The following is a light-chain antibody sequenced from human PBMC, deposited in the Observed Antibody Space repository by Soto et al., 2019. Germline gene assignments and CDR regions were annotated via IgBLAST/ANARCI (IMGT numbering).Light chain of an antibody. J-gene: IGLJ1*01. CDR2: GDN. CDR3: QSYDSSLTTVV. V-gene: IGLV1-40*01. Sequence: QSVLTQPPSMSGAPGQRVAISCTGSSSNIGAEYDVHWYQQLPGTAPKRLIYGDNNRPSGVPDRFSGSKSGTSASLAITGLQPEDEADYYCQSYDSSLTTVVFGTGTKVTVL. CDR1: SSNIGAEYD.